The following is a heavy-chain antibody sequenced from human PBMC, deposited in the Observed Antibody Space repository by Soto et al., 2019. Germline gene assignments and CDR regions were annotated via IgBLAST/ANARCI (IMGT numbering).Heavy chain of an antibody. J-gene: IGHJ6*02. Sequence: ASVKVSCKASGYTFTSYDINWVRQATGQGLEWMGWMNPNSGNTGYAQKFQGRVTMTRNTSISTAYMELSSLRSEDTAVYYCARCLRHYYYYGMDVCGQGTTVSVSS. V-gene: IGHV1-8*01. CDR1: GYTFTSYD. CDR2: MNPNSGNT. CDR3: ARCLRHYYYYGMDV.